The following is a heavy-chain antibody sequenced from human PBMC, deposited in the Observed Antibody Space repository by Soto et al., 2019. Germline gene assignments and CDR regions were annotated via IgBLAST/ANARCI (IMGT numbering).Heavy chain of an antibody. CDR1: GLTFSDYA. D-gene: IGHD6-19*01. CDR3: AKGGRQWLVTSDFNY. CDR2: VSHDGRNT. V-gene: IGHV3-30*18. Sequence: PVGSLRLSCAASGLTFSDYAMHWVRQAPGKGLEWVAVVSHDGRNTHYADSVKGRFTIPRDSSKNTVSLEMTSLRAEDTAVYYCAKGGRQWLVTSDFNYWGQGALVTVSS. J-gene: IGHJ4*02.